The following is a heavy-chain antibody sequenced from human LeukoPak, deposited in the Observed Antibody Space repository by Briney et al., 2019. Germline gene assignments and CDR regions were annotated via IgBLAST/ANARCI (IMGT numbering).Heavy chain of an antibody. D-gene: IGHD1-26*01. CDR2: ISSSSSTI. CDR3: ARVGLIVGATVFDY. Sequence: PGGPLRLSCAASGFTFSSYSMNWVRQAPGKGLEWVSYISSSSSTIYYADSVKGRFTISRDNAKNSLYLQMNSLRAEDTAVYYCARVGLIVGATVFDYWGQGTLVTVSS. V-gene: IGHV3-48*04. CDR1: GFTFSSYS. J-gene: IGHJ4*02.